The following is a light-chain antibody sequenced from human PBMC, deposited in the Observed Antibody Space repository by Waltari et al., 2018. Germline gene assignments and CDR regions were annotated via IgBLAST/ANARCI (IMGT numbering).Light chain of an antibody. Sequence: DIQLTQSPSSLSAAVGDRVTITCRASQTLGRYLNWYQQKPGKAPKLLFFEVSTLQSGVPPRLSGTGSGTEFTLTITSLQPEDFATYYCQQNYASPITFGQGTRLEIK. CDR3: QQNYASPIT. CDR1: QTLGRY. J-gene: IGKJ5*01. CDR2: EVS. V-gene: IGKV1-39*01.